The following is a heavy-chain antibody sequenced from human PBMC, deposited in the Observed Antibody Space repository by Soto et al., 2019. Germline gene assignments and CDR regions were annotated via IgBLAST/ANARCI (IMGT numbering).Heavy chain of an antibody. Sequence: QITLKESGPTLVKPTQTLTLTCTFSGFSLSTSGVGVGWLRQPPGKALEWLALIYWDDDKRYSPSLKSRLTITKDTSKNQVVLTMTNMDPVDTATYYCAQALASYYFDYWGQGTLVTVSS. CDR2: IYWDDDK. CDR3: AQALASYYFDY. D-gene: IGHD6-6*01. J-gene: IGHJ4*02. V-gene: IGHV2-5*02. CDR1: GFSLSTSGVG.